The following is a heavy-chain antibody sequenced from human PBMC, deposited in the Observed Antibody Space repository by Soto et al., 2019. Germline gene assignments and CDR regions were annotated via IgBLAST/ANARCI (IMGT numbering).Heavy chain of an antibody. V-gene: IGHV3-30-3*01. CDR3: ARGDAFDI. CDR2: ISYDGSNK. Sequence: PGGSLRLSCAASGFTFSSYAMHWVRQAPGKGLEWVAVISYDGSNKYYADSVKGRFTISRDNSKNTLYLQMNSLRAEDTAVYYCARGDAFDIWGQGTMVIVSS. J-gene: IGHJ3*02. CDR1: GFTFSSYA.